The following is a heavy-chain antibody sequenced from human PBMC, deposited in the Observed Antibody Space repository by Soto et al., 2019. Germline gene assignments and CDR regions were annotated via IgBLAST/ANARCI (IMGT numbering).Heavy chain of an antibody. D-gene: IGHD5-18*01. CDR3: AKDPRGYRIAEPDY. J-gene: IGHJ4*01. V-gene: IGHV3-23*01. Sequence: PGGSLRLSCAASGFTFSSYAMSWVRQAPGKGLEWVSAISGSGGSTYYADSVKGRFTISRDNSKNTLYLQMNSLRAEDTAVYYCAKDPRGYRIAEPDYWGHVTLLTVSS. CDR2: ISGSGGST. CDR1: GFTFSSYA.